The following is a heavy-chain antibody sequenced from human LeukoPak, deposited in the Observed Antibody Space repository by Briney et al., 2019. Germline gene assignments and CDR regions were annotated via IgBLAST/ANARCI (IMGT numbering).Heavy chain of an antibody. CDR3: VRDNPRCCGVVPANIDDY. CDR2: INGGGSPI. J-gene: IGHJ4*02. D-gene: IGHD2-15*01. Sequence: PGGSLRLSCAASGFTFSNYAMTWVRQAPGKGLEWVSYINGGGSPIYYADSVRGRFTISRDNVKNSLYLQMNSLRAEDTAVYYCVRDNPRCCGVVPANIDDYWGQGTLVTVSS. V-gene: IGHV3-48*01. CDR1: GFTFSNYA.